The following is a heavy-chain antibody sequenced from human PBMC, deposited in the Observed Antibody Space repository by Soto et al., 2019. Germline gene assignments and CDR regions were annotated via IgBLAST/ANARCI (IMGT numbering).Heavy chain of an antibody. J-gene: IGHJ4*02. V-gene: IGHV4-30-4*01. Sequence: PSETLSLPCTVSGGSISSAAYCWSWIRQSPDKGLEWIGHIYDGGTTYSSPSLKGRVTISADTSETQFSLKLSSVSAADTAVYYCARGPSGDKIDYWGQGIQVT. CDR2: IYDGGTT. D-gene: IGHD7-27*01. CDR1: GGSISSAAYC. CDR3: ARGPSGDKIDY.